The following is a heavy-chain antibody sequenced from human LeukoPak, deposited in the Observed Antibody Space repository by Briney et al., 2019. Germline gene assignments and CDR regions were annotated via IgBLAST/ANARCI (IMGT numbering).Heavy chain of an antibody. Sequence: ASVTVSCTASGYTFTSYGISWVRQAPGQGLEWMGWISAYNGNTNYAQKLQGRVTMTTDTSTSTAYMGLRSLRSDDTAVYYCARVIVVVPAASVRFDPWGQGTLVTVSS. D-gene: IGHD2-2*01. CDR1: GYTFTSYG. V-gene: IGHV1-18*01. CDR2: ISAYNGNT. CDR3: ARVIVVVPAASVRFDP. J-gene: IGHJ5*02.